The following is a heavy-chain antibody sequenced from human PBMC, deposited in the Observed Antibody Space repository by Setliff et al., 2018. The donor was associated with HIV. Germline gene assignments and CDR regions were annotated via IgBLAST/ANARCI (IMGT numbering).Heavy chain of an antibody. CDR1: GFTFSDHY. J-gene: IGHJ6*03. V-gene: IGHV3-11*01. CDR2: ISNSGSTI. Sequence: GGSLRLSCAASGFTFSDHYMSWIRQAPGKGLEWVSYISNSGSTIHYADSVKGRFTTSRDNAKNSLYLQMNSLRAEDTAVYYCARLGGGYYYYYMDVWGKGTTVTVSS. CDR3: ARLGGGYYYYYMDV. D-gene: IGHD3-16*01.